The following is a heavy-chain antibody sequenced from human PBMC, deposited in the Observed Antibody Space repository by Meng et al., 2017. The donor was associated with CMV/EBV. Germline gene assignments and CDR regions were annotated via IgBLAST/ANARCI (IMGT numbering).Heavy chain of an antibody. CDR3: ASLYCGGDCPIEFEGQFDY. J-gene: IGHJ4*02. Sequence: SVKVSCKASGGTFSSYTISWVRQALGQGLEWMGRIIPILGIANYAQKFQGRVTITADKSTSTAYMELSSLRSEDTAVYYCASLYCGGDCPIEFEGQFDYWGQGTLVTVSS. D-gene: IGHD2-21*01. CDR1: GGTFSSYT. V-gene: IGHV1-69*02. CDR2: IIPILGIA.